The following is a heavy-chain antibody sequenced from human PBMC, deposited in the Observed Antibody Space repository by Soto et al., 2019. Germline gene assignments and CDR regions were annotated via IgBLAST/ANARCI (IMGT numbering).Heavy chain of an antibody. CDR3: ARFLGSGFDY. J-gene: IGHJ4*02. V-gene: IGHV3-48*01. D-gene: IGHD6-19*01. Sequence: EVQLVESGGGLVQPGGSLRLSCVASGFTFSTYSMNWVRQAPGKGLEWVAHISTSGATRYYADSVKGRFTISRDNAKPSLYLPMDSLRSEYRVVYYCARFLGSGFDYWGQGTLVTVSS. CDR2: ISTSGATR. CDR1: GFTFSTYS.